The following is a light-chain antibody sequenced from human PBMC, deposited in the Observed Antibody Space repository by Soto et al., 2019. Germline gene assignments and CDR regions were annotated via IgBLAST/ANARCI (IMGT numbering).Light chain of an antibody. Sequence: EIVLTQSPDTLSLSPGERATLSCRASQSVTSTYLAWYQQRPGQSPRLLIFAAYSRAAGVPDRFSDSGSGTDFTLTISSLEPEDFAVYYCQQRSYWPWTFGQGTKVDIK. J-gene: IGKJ1*01. CDR2: AAY. CDR1: QSVTSTY. V-gene: IGKV3D-20*02. CDR3: QQRSYWPWT.